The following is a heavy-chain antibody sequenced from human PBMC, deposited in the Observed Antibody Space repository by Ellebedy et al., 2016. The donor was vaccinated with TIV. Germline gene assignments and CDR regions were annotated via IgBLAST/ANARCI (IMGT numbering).Heavy chain of an antibody. V-gene: IGHV1-46*01. Sequence: ASVKVSCKASGYTFTSYYMHWVRQAPGQGLEWMGIINPSGGSTSYAQKFHGRVTMTRDTSTSTVYMELSSLRSDDPAVYYCARDRYSSSSSRANWFDPWGQGTLVTVSS. CDR2: INPSGGST. CDR1: GYTFTSYY. CDR3: ARDRYSSSSSRANWFDP. J-gene: IGHJ5*02. D-gene: IGHD6-6*01.